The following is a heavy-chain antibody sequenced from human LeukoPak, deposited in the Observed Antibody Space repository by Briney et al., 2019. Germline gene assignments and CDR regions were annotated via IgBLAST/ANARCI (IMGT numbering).Heavy chain of an antibody. CDR1: GFTFDDYG. D-gene: IGHD6-19*01. CDR2: ISGSGGST. Sequence: GGSLRLSCAASGFTFDDYGMSWVRQAPGKGLEWVSAISGSGGSTYYADSVKGRFTISRDNSKNTLYLQMNSLRAEDTAVYYCAKGAIAVAGNAFDYWGQGTLVTVSS. J-gene: IGHJ4*02. CDR3: AKGAIAVAGNAFDY. V-gene: IGHV3-23*01.